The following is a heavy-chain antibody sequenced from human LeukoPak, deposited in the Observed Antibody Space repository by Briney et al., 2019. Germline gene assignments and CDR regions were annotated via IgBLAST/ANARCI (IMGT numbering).Heavy chain of an antibody. J-gene: IGHJ4*02. V-gene: IGHV4-59*01. Sequence: SETLSLTCTVSGGSISSYYWSWIRQPPGKGLEWIGYIYYSGSTNYNPSLKSRVTISVDTSKNQFSLKLSSVTAADTAGYYCARDTSWYGLDYWGQGTLVTVSS. CDR2: IYYSGST. CDR1: GGSISSYY. CDR3: ARDTSWYGLDY. D-gene: IGHD6-13*01.